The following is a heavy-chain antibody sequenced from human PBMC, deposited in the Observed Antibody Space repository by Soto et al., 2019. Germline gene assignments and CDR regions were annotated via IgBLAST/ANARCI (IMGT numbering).Heavy chain of an antibody. J-gene: IGHJ4*02. CDR2: INAGYGNT. D-gene: IGHD7-27*01. CDR1: GYTFSSYA. Sequence: ASVKVSCKASGYTFSSYAMHWVRQAPGQRLEWMGWINAGYGNTKSSQKFQDRVTISRDTSASTAYMELTSLRSEDTAVYYCARDTGDGTFDFWGRGTLVTVSS. V-gene: IGHV1-3*01. CDR3: ARDTGDGTFDF.